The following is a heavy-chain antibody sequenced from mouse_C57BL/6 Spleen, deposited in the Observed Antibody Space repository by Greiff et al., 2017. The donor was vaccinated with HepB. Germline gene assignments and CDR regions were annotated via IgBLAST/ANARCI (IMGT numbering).Heavy chain of an antibody. Sequence: EESGPGLVKPSQSLSLTCSVTGYSITSGYYWNWIRQFPGNKLEWMGYISYDGSNNYNPSLKNRISITRDTSKNQFFLKLNSVTTEDTATYYCARSDDYGWFAYWGQGTLVTVSA. CDR1: GYSITSGYY. CDR2: ISYDGSN. CDR3: ARSDDYGWFAY. V-gene: IGHV3-6*01. D-gene: IGHD2-4*01. J-gene: IGHJ3*01.